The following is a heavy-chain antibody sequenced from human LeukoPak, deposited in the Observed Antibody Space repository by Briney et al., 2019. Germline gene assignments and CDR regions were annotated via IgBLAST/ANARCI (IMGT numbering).Heavy chain of an antibody. CDR3: ARGHILGAFDY. D-gene: IGHD7-27*01. V-gene: IGHV4-61*01. Sequence: SETLSLTCTVSGGSISSGSYYWSWIRQPPGKGLEWIGYIYYSGSTNYNPSLKSRVTISVDTSKNQFSLKLSSVTAADTAVYYCARGHILGAFDYWGQGTLVTVSS. CDR1: GGSISSGSYY. J-gene: IGHJ4*02. CDR2: IYYSGST.